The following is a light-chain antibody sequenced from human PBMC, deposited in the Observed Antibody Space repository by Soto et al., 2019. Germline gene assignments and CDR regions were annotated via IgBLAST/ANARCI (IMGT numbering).Light chain of an antibody. CDR2: DVS. CDR1: NSDVGSYNY. V-gene: IGLV2-14*03. J-gene: IGLJ1*01. CDR3: CSWTSSATYV. Sequence: LTQPASVSGSPGQSITISCTGTNSDVGSYNYVSWYQHLPGKAPKLIIYDVSNRPSGVSNRFSGSKSGNTASLTISGLQAEDEADYHCCSWTSSATYVFGTGTKVTVL.